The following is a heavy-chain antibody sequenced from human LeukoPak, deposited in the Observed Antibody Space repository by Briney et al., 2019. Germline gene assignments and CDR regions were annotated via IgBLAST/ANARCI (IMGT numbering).Heavy chain of an antibody. CDR3: AKDQSYGFDY. CDR1: GFTFSGYA. D-gene: IGHD5-18*01. CDR2: ISYDGSNE. J-gene: IGHJ4*02. V-gene: IGHV3-30-3*01. Sequence: GGSLRLSCAASGFTFSGYAMHWVRQAPGKGLEWVAVISYDGSNEYYADSVKGRFTISRDNSKNTLYLQMNSLRAEDTAIYYCAKDQSYGFDYWGQGTLVTVSS.